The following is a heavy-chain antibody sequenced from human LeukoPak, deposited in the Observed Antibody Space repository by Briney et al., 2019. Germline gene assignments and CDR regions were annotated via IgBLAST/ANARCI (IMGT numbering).Heavy chain of an antibody. J-gene: IGHJ5*02. CDR3: ARGAYGSGSYGDNWFDP. CDR1: GLTVSSNY. Sequence: GGSLRLSCAASGLTVSSNYMNWVRQAPGKGLEWVSVIYSGGSTYYADSVKGRFTISRDNSKNTLYLQMNSLRAEDTAVYYCARGAYGSGSYGDNWFDPWGQGTLVTVSS. V-gene: IGHV3-66*01. CDR2: IYSGGST. D-gene: IGHD3-10*01.